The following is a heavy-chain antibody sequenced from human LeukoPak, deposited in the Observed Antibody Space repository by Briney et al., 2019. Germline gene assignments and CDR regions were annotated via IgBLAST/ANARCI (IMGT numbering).Heavy chain of an antibody. CDR1: GYSFTSYW. D-gene: IGHD3-16*02. CDR2: IYPGDSDT. CDR3: ARRYYDYVWGSYRTENDAFDI. V-gene: IGHV5-51*01. J-gene: IGHJ3*02. Sequence: GESLKISCKGSGYSFTSYWIGWVRQMPGKGLEWMGIIYPGDSDTRYSPSFQGQVTISADKSISTAYLQWSSLKASDTAMYYCARRYYDYVWGSYRTENDAFDIWGQGTTVTVSS.